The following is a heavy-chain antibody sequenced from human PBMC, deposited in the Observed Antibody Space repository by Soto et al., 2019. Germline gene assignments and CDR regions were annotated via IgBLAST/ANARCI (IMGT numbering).Heavy chain of an antibody. J-gene: IGHJ4*02. D-gene: IGHD2-2*01. CDR3: ANAPAIVLVPAAMGGDY. V-gene: IGHV3-30*18. CDR2: ISYDGSNK. Sequence: QVQLVESGGGVVQPGRSLRVSCAASGFTFSSYGMHWVRQAPGKGLEWVAVISYDGSNKYYADSVKGRFTISRDNSKKTLYLQMNSLGAEATAVYYCANAPAIVLVPAAMGGDYWGQGTLVTVSS. CDR1: GFTFSSYG.